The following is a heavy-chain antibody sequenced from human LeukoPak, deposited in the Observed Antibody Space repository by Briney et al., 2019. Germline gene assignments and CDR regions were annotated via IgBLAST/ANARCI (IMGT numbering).Heavy chain of an antibody. CDR1: GGSISSGDYY. CDR2: IYYSGST. CDR3: ASLGYCSSTSCYGGWYFDL. D-gene: IGHD2-2*01. Sequence: SETLSLTCTVSGGSISSGDYYWSWIRQPPGKGLEWIGYIYYSGSTYYNPSLKSRVTISVDTSRNQFPLKLSSVTAADTAVYYCASLGYCSSTSCYGGWYFDLWGRGTLVTVSS. J-gene: IGHJ2*01. V-gene: IGHV4-30-4*01.